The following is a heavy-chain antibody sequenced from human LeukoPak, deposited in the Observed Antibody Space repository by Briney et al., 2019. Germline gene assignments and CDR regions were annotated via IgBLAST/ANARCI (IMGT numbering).Heavy chain of an antibody. CDR2: ISWNSGSI. Sequence: RTGGSLRLSCAASGFTFDDYAMQWVRQAPGKGLEWVSGISWNSGSIGYADSVKGRFTISRDNAKNSLYLQMNSLRAEDTALYYCAKGSRWLELREYYFDYWGQGTLVTVSS. J-gene: IGHJ4*02. CDR3: AKGSRWLELREYYFDY. D-gene: IGHD1-7*01. V-gene: IGHV3-9*01. CDR1: GFTFDDYA.